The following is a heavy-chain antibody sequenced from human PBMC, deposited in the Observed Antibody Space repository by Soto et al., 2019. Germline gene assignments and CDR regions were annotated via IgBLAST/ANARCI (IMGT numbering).Heavy chain of an antibody. V-gene: IGHV3-23*01. J-gene: IGHJ5*02. CDR2: ISGSGGST. D-gene: IGHD2-2*02. Sequence: PGGSLRLSCAASGFTFSSYAMSWVRQAPGKGLEWVSAISGSGGSTYYADSVKGRFTISRDNSKNTLYLQMNSLRAEDTAVYYCANGQDIVVVPAAIVVRRFDPWGQGTLVTVSS. CDR1: GFTFSSYA. CDR3: ANGQDIVVVPAAIVVRRFDP.